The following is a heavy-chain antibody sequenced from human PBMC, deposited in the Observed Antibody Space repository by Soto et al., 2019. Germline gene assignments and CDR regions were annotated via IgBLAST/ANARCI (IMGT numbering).Heavy chain of an antibody. CDR3: ARASGWAVADFDY. J-gene: IGHJ4*02. CDR2: IYYSGTT. Sequence: QVKLQESGPGLVKPSETLSLTCSVSGGSISSGGYYWNWIRQHPERGLEWIGYIYYSGTTVLNPSLTRRATISRDTSKNEFSLTLTSLTAADTAVDFCARASGWAVADFDYWGQGTLVTVSS. D-gene: IGHD6-19*01. CDR1: GGSISSGGYY. V-gene: IGHV4-31*03.